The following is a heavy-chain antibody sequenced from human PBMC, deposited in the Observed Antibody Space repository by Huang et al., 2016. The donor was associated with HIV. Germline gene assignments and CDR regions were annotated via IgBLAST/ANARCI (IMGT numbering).Heavy chain of an antibody. CDR1: GFTFSNAW. J-gene: IGHJ3*02. CDR3: TTESESSGWTMDHDAFDI. D-gene: IGHD6-19*01. Sequence: EVQLVESGGGLVKPGGSLRLSCAASGFTFSNAWMSWVRQAPGKVLEWVGRIKSKTDGGTTDYAAPVKGRFTISRDDSKNTLYLQMNSLKTEDTAVYYCTTESESSGWTMDHDAFDIWGQGTMVTVSS. V-gene: IGHV3-15*01. CDR2: IKSKTDGGTT.